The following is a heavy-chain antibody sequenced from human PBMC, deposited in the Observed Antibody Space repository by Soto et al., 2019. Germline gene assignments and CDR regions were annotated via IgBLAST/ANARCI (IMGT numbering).Heavy chain of an antibody. CDR1: GGTFSSYA. CDR3: ARGKGMEENYYYYGLDI. CDR2: IIPIFGTA. V-gene: IGHV1-69*06. J-gene: IGHJ6*02. Sequence: SVKVSCKASGGTFSSYAISWVRQAPGQGLEWMGGIIPIFGTANYAQKFQGRATITADKSTSTAYMELSSLRSEDTAVYYCARGKGMEENYYYYGLDIWGQGTTVTVSS. D-gene: IGHD1-1*01.